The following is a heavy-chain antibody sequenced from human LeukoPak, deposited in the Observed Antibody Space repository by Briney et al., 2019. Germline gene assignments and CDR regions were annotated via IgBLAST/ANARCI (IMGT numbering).Heavy chain of an antibody. Sequence: SETLSLTCAVHGGSFSAYYWSWIRQPPGKGLEWIGEINHSGSTNYSPSLRSRVNLSVDTSKSQFSLVINSVTAADTAVYYCARVRLSYKHYDMDVWGQGTTVIVSS. V-gene: IGHV4-34*01. CDR3: ARVRLSYKHYDMDV. CDR1: GGSFSAYY. D-gene: IGHD3-16*01. J-gene: IGHJ6*02. CDR2: INHSGST.